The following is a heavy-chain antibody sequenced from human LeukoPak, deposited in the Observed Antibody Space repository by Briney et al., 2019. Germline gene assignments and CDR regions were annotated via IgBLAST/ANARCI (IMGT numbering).Heavy chain of an antibody. CDR1: GGSISSYY. CDR2: IYYSGST. D-gene: IGHD4-17*01. V-gene: IGHV4-59*01. CDR3: ARGGEDYGDYVRY. Sequence: SETLSLTCTVSGGSISSYYWSWIRQPPGKGLEWIGYIYYSGSTNYNPSLKSRVTISVDTSKNQFSLKLSSVTAADTAVYYCARGGEDYGDYVRYWGQGTLVTVSS. J-gene: IGHJ4*02.